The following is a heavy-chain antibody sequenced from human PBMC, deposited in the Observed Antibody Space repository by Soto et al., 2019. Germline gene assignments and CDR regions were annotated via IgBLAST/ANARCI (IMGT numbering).Heavy chain of an antibody. J-gene: IGHJ6*02. CDR1: GFTFGNYA. D-gene: IGHD6-19*01. CDR2: IGGTGNNI. CDR3: ARDLETYSSGWSGWDYYYYYGMDV. V-gene: IGHV3-23*01. Sequence: GGSLRLSCAASGFTFGNYAMSWVRQAPGKGLQWVSAIGGTGNNIYYADSVKGRFIISRDKSKNTLYLQMNSLRAEDTAVYYCARDLETYSSGWSGWDYYYYYGMDVWGQGTTVTVSS.